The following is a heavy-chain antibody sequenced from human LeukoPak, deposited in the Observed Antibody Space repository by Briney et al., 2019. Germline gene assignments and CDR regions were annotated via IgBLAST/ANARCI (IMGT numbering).Heavy chain of an antibody. CDR1: GGTFSSYA. Sequence: SVKVSCKASGGTFSSYAISWVRQAPGQGLEWMGGIIPIFGTANYAQKFQGRVTITTDESTSTAYMELSSLRSEDTAVYYCARGRKPFSGTAIYSGNWFDPWGQGTLVTVSS. D-gene: IGHD3-10*02. J-gene: IGHJ5*02. CDR2: IIPIFGTA. CDR3: ARGRKPFSGTAIYSGNWFDP. V-gene: IGHV1-69*05.